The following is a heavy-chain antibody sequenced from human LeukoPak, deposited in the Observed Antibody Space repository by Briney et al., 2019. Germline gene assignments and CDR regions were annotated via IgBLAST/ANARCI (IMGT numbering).Heavy chain of an antibody. CDR1: GFTFSSYS. D-gene: IGHD3-10*01. CDR3: ARDRGPSRITMVRGVIKGYFDY. V-gene: IGHV3-21*01. Sequence: GGSLRLSCAASGFTFSSYSMNWVRQAPGKGLEWVSSISSSSSYIYYADSVKGRFTTSRDNAKNSLYLQMNSLRAEDTAVYYCARDRGPSRITMVRGVIKGYFDYWGQGTLVTVSS. CDR2: ISSSSSYI. J-gene: IGHJ4*02.